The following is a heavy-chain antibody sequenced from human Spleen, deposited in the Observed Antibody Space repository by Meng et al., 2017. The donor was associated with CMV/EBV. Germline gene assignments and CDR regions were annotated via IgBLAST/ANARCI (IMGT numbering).Heavy chain of an antibody. CDR1: GYSFTSYW. D-gene: IGHD6-13*01. V-gene: IGHV5-51*01. J-gene: IGHJ6*02. CDR2: IYPGDSDT. Sequence: GESLKISCKASGYSFTSYWIGWVRQMPGKGLEWMGIIYPGDSDTRYSPSFQGQVTISADKSISTAYLQWSSLKASDTAMYYCARHQAAAQVYYYYYGMDVWGQGTTVTVSS. CDR3: ARHQAAAQVYYYYYGMDV.